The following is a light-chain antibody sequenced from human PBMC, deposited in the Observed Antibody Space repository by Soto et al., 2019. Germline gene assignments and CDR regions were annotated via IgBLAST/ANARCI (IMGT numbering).Light chain of an antibody. J-gene: IGLJ1*01. CDR1: SSDFGSYNL. CDR3: SSYTSSGTLYV. CDR2: EVS. V-gene: IGLV2-14*02. Sequence: QSVLTQPASVSGSPGQSITISCTGTSSDFGSYNLVSWYQQHPGKAPKLMIYEVSKRPSGVSNRFSGSKSGNTASLTISGLQAEDEADYYCSSYTSSGTLYVFGTGTKVTVL.